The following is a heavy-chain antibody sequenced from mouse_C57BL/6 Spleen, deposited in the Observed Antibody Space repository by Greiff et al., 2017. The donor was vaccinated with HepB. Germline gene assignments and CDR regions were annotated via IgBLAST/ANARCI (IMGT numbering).Heavy chain of an antibody. Sequence: VKVVESGPGLVAPSQSLSITCTVSGFSLTSYAISWVRQPPGKGLEWLGVIWTGGGTNYNSALKSRLSISKDNSKSQVFLKMNSLQTDDTARYYCARNWEDSPPYYYAMDYWGQGTSVTVSS. CDR2: IWTGGGT. CDR1: GFSLTSYA. D-gene: IGHD3-2*01. J-gene: IGHJ4*01. V-gene: IGHV2-9-1*01. CDR3: ARNWEDSPPYYYAMDY.